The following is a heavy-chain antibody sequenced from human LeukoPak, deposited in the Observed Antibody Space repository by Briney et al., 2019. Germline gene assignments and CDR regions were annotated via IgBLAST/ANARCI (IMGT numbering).Heavy chain of an antibody. D-gene: IGHD3-10*01. CDR1: GFTFSSYA. Sequence: GGSLRLSCAASGFTFSSYAMSWVRQAPGKGLEWVSAISGSGGGTYYADSVKGRFTISRDNSKNTLYLQMNSLRAEDTAVYYCAKDYYGSGSYYNQFDYWGQGTLVTVSS. J-gene: IGHJ4*02. V-gene: IGHV3-23*01. CDR2: ISGSGGGT. CDR3: AKDYYGSGSYYNQFDY.